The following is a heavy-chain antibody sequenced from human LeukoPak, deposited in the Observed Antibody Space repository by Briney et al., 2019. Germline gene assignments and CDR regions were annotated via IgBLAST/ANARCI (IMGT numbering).Heavy chain of an antibody. V-gene: IGHV1-18*01. J-gene: IGHJ4*02. CDR1: GYTFTSYA. CDR2: ISTYSGNT. CDR3: ARGGSRVVTYGNFDY. Sequence: ASVNVSFTPSGYTFTSYALSWVRQAPGQGLEWMGWISTYSGNTNYAQKLQGRITMTIETSTSTAYMELRSLRSDDTAVYYCARGGSRVVTYGNFDYWGQGTLVTVSS. D-gene: IGHD2-21*02.